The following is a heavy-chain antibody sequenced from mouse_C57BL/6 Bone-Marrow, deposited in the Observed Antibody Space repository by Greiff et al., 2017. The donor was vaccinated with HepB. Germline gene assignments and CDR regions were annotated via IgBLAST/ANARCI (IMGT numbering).Heavy chain of an antibody. Sequence: QVQLLQPGAELVKPGASVKMSCKASGYTFTSYWITWVKQRPGQGLEWIGDIYPGSGSTNYNEKFTSKATLTVDTSSSTAYMQLSSLTSEDSAVYYCARYYYYGSSWYYFDYWGQGTTLTVSS. CDR1: GYTFTSYW. J-gene: IGHJ2*01. CDR2: IYPGSGST. V-gene: IGHV1-55*01. CDR3: ARYYYYGSSWYYFDY. D-gene: IGHD1-1*01.